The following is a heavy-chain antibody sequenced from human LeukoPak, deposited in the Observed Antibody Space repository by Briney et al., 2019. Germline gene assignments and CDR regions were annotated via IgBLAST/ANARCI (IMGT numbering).Heavy chain of an antibody. J-gene: IGHJ3*02. V-gene: IGHV3-74*01. CDR2: IDSDGSST. CDR3: ARGFTIFGVVNDAFDI. CDR1: GFTFSSYR. Sequence: TGGSLRLSCAASGFTFSSYRMHWVRQAPGKGLVWVSRIDSDGSSTSNADSVKGRFTISRDNAKNTMYLEMNSLRAEDTAIYYCARGFTIFGVVNDAFDIWGQGTMVTVSS. D-gene: IGHD3-3*01.